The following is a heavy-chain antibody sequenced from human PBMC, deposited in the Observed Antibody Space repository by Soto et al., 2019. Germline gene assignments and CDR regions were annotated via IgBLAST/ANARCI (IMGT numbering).Heavy chain of an antibody. J-gene: IGHJ6*02. CDR3: ARYRHSYSSNYFRGMDI. CDR1: GYSFTTDC. V-gene: IGHV5-51*01. D-gene: IGHD5-18*01. Sequence: GESLKISCRAPGYSFTTDCIGLVRQIPGKGLEWMGIIYPGDSDTGYSPSFQGQVTVSADKSISTAYLQWSSLKASDTDMYYCARYRHSYSSNYFRGMDIWGQGTTVTVSS. CDR2: IYPGDSDT.